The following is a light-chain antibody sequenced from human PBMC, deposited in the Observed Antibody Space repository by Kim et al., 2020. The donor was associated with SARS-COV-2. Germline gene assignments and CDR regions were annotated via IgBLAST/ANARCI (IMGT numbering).Light chain of an antibody. J-gene: IGKJ1*01. Sequence: NVLTQSPDILYLSPGETAALYCRASQRVASRNLAWYQQRPGQAPRLLIFGASTRAAGIPDRFSGSGSGTDFTLTVSRLEPEDFAVYYCQQYGSSWTFGRGTKVDIK. CDR1: QRVASRN. CDR2: GAS. CDR3: QQYGSSWT. V-gene: IGKV3-20*01.